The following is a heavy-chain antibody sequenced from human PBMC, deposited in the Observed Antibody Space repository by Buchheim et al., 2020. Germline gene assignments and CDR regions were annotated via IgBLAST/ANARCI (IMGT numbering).Heavy chain of an antibody. CDR3: AQGELMGEDF. V-gene: IGHV3-7*01. CDR2: IKEDGTKK. J-gene: IGHJ1*01. D-gene: IGHD1-26*01. Sequence: EVQLVESGGALVQPGGSLRLSCAASGFAFSSYWMTWVREAPGKGLEWVANIKEDGTKKKYVDSVKGRFTISRDNAENYHYLQMNSLRVEDTAVYYCAQGELMGEDFWGQGTL. CDR1: GFAFSSYW.